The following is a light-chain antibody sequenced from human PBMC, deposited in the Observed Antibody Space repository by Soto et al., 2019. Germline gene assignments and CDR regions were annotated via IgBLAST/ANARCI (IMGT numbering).Light chain of an antibody. Sequence: EIVLTQSPATLSLSPGARAPLSCRASQSVRSDLAWYQQRPGQAPRLLIYGASTRATGIPDRFSGSGSGTDFTLTISRLEPEDFAVYYCQQYGSSGTFGQGTKVDIK. CDR3: QQYGSSGT. CDR1: QSVRSD. J-gene: IGKJ1*01. CDR2: GAS. V-gene: IGKV3-20*01.